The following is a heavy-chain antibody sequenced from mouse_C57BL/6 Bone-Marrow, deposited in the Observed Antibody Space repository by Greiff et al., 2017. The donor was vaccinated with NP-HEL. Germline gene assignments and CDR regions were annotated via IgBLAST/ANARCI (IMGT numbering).Heavy chain of an antibody. Sequence: EVHLVESGGDLVKPGGSLKLSCAASGFTFTSYGMSWVRQTPDKSLEWVATISPGGSYTYYPDSVKGRSTISTDNAKNTLYLQMRSLKSEDTAMYYCARPHYGGSPYCFDCGGQGTTLTVSA. CDR2: ISPGGSYT. J-gene: IGHJ2*01. CDR3: ARPHYGGSPYCFDC. D-gene: IGHD1-1*01. CDR1: GFTFTSYG. V-gene: IGHV5-6*01.